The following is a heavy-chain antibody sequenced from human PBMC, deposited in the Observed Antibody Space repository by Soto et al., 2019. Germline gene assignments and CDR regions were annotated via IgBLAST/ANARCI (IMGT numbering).Heavy chain of an antibody. J-gene: IGHJ3*02. V-gene: IGHV4-59*11. D-gene: IGHD3-9*01. CDR1: GGSIRGLD. Sequence: SEPLSLTCTVSGGSIRGLDWIWIRQPPGKRLEWIVYINYSGSTNYNPSLKSRVTISVDTSKKQFSLKLGSVTAADTAVYYCARYFDWPSAFDIWGQGTMVT. CDR3: ARYFDWPSAFDI. CDR2: INYSGST.